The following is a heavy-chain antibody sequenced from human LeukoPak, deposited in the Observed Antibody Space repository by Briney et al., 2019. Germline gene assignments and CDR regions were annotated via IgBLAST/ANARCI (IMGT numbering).Heavy chain of an antibody. CDR2: IKSKTDGGTT. CDR3: TTDKRFGGTFN. V-gene: IGHV3-15*01. CDR1: GFTFSNAW. D-gene: IGHD3-10*01. Sequence: GGSLRLPCAASGFTFSNAWMSWVRQAPGKGLEWVGRIKSKTDGGTTDYAAPVKGRFTISRDDSKNTLYLQMNSLKTEDTAVYYCTTDKRFGGTFNWGQGTLVTVSS. J-gene: IGHJ4*02.